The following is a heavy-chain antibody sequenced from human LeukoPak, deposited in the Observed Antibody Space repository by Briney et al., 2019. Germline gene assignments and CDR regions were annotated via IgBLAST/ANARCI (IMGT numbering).Heavy chain of an antibody. D-gene: IGHD3-22*01. CDR3: AREDDSSGYSLDY. CDR2: IYTSGST. CDR1: GGSTSSGSYY. J-gene: IGHJ4*02. Sequence: SSETLSLTCTVSGGSTSSGSYYWSWIRQPAGKGLEWIGRIYTSGSTNYNPSLKSRVTISVDTSKNQFSLKLSSVTAADTAVYYCAREDDSSGYSLDYWGQGTLVTVSS. V-gene: IGHV4-61*02.